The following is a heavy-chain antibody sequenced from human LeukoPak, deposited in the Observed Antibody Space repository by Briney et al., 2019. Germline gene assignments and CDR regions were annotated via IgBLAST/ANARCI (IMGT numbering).Heavy chain of an antibody. D-gene: IGHD3-10*01. Sequence: GGSLRLSCAASGFTFNNYDMHWVRQPPGKGLEWVAFIRSDGSNKYYADSVKGRFTISRDNSKNTLYLQMNSLRVEDTAVYYCARDSSMLRGPLVIYYFDFWGQGTLVTVSS. CDR3: ARDSSMLRGPLVIYYFDF. CDR1: GFTFNNYD. CDR2: IRSDGSNK. V-gene: IGHV3-30*02. J-gene: IGHJ4*02.